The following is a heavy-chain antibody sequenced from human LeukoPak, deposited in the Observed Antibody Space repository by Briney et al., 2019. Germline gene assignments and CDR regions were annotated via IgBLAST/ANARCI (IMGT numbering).Heavy chain of an antibody. D-gene: IGHD3-16*02. V-gene: IGHV4-59*08. J-gene: IGHJ3*02. CDR1: GGSISSYY. CDR2: IYYSGST. CDR3: SGAWGSYRDSSAFDI. Sequence: SETLSLTCTVSGGSISSYYWSWIRQPPGKGLEWIGYIYYSGSTNYNPSLKSRVTISVDTSKNQFSLKLSSVTAADTAVYYCSGAWGSYRDSSAFDIWGQGTMVTVSS.